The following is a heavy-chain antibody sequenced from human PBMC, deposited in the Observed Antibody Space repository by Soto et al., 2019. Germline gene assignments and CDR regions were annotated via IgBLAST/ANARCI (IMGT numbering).Heavy chain of an antibody. D-gene: IGHD6-13*01. Sequence: GGSLRLSCAASGFTFSSYGMHWVRQAPGKGLEWVAVISYDGSNKYYADSVKGRFTISRDNSKNTLYLQMNSLRAEDTAVYYCARDGGPEQQLVTRGYYYYYGMDVWGQGTTLTVSS. CDR3: ARDGGPEQQLVTRGYYYYYGMDV. J-gene: IGHJ6*02. V-gene: IGHV3-30*03. CDR2: ISYDGSNK. CDR1: GFTFSSYG.